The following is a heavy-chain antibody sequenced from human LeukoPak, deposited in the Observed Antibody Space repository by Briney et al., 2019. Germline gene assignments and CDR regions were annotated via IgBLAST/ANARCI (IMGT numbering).Heavy chain of an antibody. CDR3: ARDLTGYCSSTSCYSRGLDY. CDR1: GGSISSSNW. CDR2: IYHSGST. V-gene: IGHV4-4*02. Sequence: SGTLSLTCAVSGGSISSSNWWSWVRQPPGKGLEWIGEIYHSGSTNYNPSPKSRVTISVDKSKNQFSLKLSSVTAADTAVYYCARDLTGYCSSTSCYSRGLDYWGQGTLVTVSS. D-gene: IGHD2-2*02. J-gene: IGHJ4*02.